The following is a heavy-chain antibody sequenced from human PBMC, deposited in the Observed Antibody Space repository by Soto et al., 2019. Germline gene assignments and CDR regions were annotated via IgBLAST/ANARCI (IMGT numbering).Heavy chain of an antibody. CDR1: GLTFSTYS. V-gene: IGHV3-30-3*01. J-gene: IGHJ6*02. CDR2: ISYDGTSK. Sequence: GGSLRLSCAASGLTFSTYSLHWVRQAPGKGLEWVAVISYDGTSKFYGDSVKGRFSISIDNSSNTLYLQMNSLRSEDTAVYYCARDDDRTVHGSSWYSGGYYSGMDVWGQGTTVTVSS. CDR3: ARDDDRTVHGSSWYSGGYYSGMDV. D-gene: IGHD6-13*01.